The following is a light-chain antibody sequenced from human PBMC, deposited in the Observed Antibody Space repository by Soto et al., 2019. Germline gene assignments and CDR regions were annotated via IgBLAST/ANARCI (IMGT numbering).Light chain of an antibody. Sequence: QSVLTQPPSVSGAPGQRVTISCTGSSSNIGAGYDVHWYQQLPGTAPKLLIYGNSNRPSGVPDRFSGSKSGTSASLAITGLQAEYEADYYCQSYDSSLPVVFGGGTQLTVL. CDR1: SSNIGAGYD. J-gene: IGLJ2*01. CDR2: GNS. CDR3: QSYDSSLPVV. V-gene: IGLV1-40*01.